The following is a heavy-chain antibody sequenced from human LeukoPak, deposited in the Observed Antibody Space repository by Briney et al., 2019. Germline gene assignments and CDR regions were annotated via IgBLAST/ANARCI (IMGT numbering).Heavy chain of an antibody. Sequence: GGSLRLSCAASGFTFSSYGMHWARQAPGKGLEWMAFIRYDGRSKYYADSVQGRFTISRDTSKNTVYLQMNSLKVEDTAVYYCAKDQDLYCSGGSCFSTLDYWGQGTLVTVSS. CDR3: AKDQDLYCSGGSCFSTLDY. V-gene: IGHV3-30*02. J-gene: IGHJ4*02. D-gene: IGHD2-15*01. CDR2: IRYDGRSK. CDR1: GFTFSSYG.